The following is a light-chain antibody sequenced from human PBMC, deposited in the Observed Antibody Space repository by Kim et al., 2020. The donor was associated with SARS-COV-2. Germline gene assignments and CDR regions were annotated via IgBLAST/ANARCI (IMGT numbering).Light chain of an antibody. CDR2: LNSDGSH. Sequence: QLVLTQSPSASASLGASAKLTCTLCIGHSSYAIAWHQQQPEKGPRYLMKLNSDGSHSKGDGIPDRFSGSSSGAERYLTISSLQSEDEADYYCQTWGTGIRVFGGGTQLTVL. J-gene: IGLJ2*01. CDR1: IGHSSYA. CDR3: QTWGTGIRV. V-gene: IGLV4-69*01.